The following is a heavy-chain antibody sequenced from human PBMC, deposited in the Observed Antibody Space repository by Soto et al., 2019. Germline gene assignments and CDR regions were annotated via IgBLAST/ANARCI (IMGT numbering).Heavy chain of an antibody. CDR1: GYTFTSYG. Sequence: SVKVSCKASGYTFTSYGIHWVRQAPGQRLEWMGWINAANGDTKYSPKFQGRVTITRDTSASTAYMELSSLRSEDTAVYYCVRRHVSATGIDWFDPWGQGTLVTVSS. J-gene: IGHJ5*02. CDR3: VRRHVSATGIDWFDP. D-gene: IGHD6-13*01. CDR2: INAANGDT. V-gene: IGHV1-3*01.